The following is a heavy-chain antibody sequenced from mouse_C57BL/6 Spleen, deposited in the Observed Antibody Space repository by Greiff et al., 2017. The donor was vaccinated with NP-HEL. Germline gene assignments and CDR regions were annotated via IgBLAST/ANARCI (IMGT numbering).Heavy chain of an antibody. CDR2: IYPGDGDT. V-gene: IGHV1-82*01. J-gene: IGHJ4*01. CDR3: AREDYYGSSYGSAMDY. D-gene: IGHD1-1*01. CDR1: GYAFSSSW. Sequence: QVQLKESGPELVKPGASVKISCKASGYAFSSSWMNWVKQRPGKGLEWIGRIYPGDGDTNYNGKFKGKATLTADKSSSTAYMQLSSLTSEDSAVYFCAREDYYGSSYGSAMDYWGQGTSVTVSS.